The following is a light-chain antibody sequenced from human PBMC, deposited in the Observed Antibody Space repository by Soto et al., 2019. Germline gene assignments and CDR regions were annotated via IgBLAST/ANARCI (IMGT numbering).Light chain of an antibody. CDR1: QDIRRF. Sequence: DVQMTQSPSAMSASVGDRITITCRASQDIRRFVAWFQQKPGQVPERLIYDTSTLQPGVPSRFSGSVYGTEFTLAITGLQPEDFATYYCLQHNSYPYTFGQGTKLEIK. CDR2: DTS. J-gene: IGKJ2*01. CDR3: LQHNSYPYT. V-gene: IGKV1-17*03.